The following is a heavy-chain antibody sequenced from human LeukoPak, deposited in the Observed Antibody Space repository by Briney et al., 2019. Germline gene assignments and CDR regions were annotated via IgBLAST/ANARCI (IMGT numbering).Heavy chain of an antibody. CDR2: IRFDGSHK. J-gene: IGHJ6*03. Sequence: GGSLRLSCAASGFTFSSYGMHWVRQAPGKGLEWVAFIRFDGSHKSYADSVKGRFTISRDYSKNTLYLQVNTLRAEDTAVYYCAKDHGWELDGSGQYYIYYCMDVWGKGTTVTISS. CDR3: AKDHGWELDGSGQYYIYYCMDV. V-gene: IGHV3-30*02. D-gene: IGHD1-26*01. CDR1: GFTFSSYG.